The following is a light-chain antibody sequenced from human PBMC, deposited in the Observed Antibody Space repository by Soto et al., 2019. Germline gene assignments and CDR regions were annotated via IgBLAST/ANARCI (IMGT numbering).Light chain of an antibody. CDR2: DVT. Sequence: QSALTQPASVSGSPGQSITISCTGTSSDVGSYNYVSWYQQHPGKAPKLMIYDVTTRPSGVSNRFSGSKSGNTASLTISGLQAEDEADYYCNSYTSSSTLVFGGGTKVTVL. CDR1: SSDVGSYNY. CDR3: NSYTSSSTLV. V-gene: IGLV2-14*03. J-gene: IGLJ2*01.